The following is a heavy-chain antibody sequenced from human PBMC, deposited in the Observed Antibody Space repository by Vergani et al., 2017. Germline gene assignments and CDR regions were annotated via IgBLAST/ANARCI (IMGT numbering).Heavy chain of an antibody. CDR3: ASCPVVTPKGGYYYYYYGMDV. CDR2: ISSSSSTI. Sequence: EVQLVESGGGLVQPGGSLRLSCAASGFTFSSYSMNWVRQAPGKGLEWVSYISSSSSTIYYADSVKGRFTIYRDNAKNSLYLQMNSLRDEDTAVYYCASCPVVTPKGGYYYYYYGMDVWGQGTTVTVSS. D-gene: IGHD4-23*01. V-gene: IGHV3-48*02. J-gene: IGHJ6*02. CDR1: GFTFSSYS.